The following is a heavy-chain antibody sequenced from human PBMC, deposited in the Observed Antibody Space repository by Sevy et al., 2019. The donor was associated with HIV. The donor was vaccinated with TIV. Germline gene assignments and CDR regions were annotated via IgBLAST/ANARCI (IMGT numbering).Heavy chain of an antibody. CDR1: GFTFSSYG. J-gene: IGHJ5*02. V-gene: IGHV3-30*18. CDR3: AKDRTPYSSASIASFNP. CDR2: ISYDGSNK. D-gene: IGHD6-6*01. Sequence: GGSLRLSCAASGFTFSSYGMHWVRQAPGKGLEWVAVISYDGSNKYYADSVKGRFTISRDNSKNTLYLQMNSLRAEDTAGYYCAKDRTPYSSASIASFNPGGQGTWVTVSS.